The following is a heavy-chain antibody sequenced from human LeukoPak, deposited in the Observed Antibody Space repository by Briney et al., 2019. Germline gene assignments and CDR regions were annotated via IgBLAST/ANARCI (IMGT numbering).Heavy chain of an antibody. CDR3: ARDGGVAPHNWFDP. V-gene: IGHV4-59*02. D-gene: IGHD2-8*02. Sequence: SETLSLTCTVSGGSVSSYYWSWIRQPPGQGLEWIGYIYYSVNTYYSPSLKSRVTISVDTSKNQFSLKLSSVTAADTAVYYCARDGGVAPHNWFDPWGQGTLVTVSS. J-gene: IGHJ5*02. CDR2: IYYSVNT. CDR1: GGSVSSYY.